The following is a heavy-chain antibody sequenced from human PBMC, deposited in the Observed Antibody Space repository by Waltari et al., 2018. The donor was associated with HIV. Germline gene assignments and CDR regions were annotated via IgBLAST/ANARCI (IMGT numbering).Heavy chain of an antibody. CDR2: NYTIGST. V-gene: IGHV4-61*02. CDR3: ARGGTTYYYNSSGYTPFDY. D-gene: IGHD3-22*01. Sequence: QVQLQESGPGLVKPSQTLSLSCTVPGGSISSGSYYWSWIRHPAGKELEWVGRNYTIGSTSTSPPRKSRDTISVGPAKNQFSRELSSVTAADTGVYYCARGGTTYYYNSSGYTPFDYWGQGTLVTVCS. CDR1: GGSISSGSYY. J-gene: IGHJ4*02.